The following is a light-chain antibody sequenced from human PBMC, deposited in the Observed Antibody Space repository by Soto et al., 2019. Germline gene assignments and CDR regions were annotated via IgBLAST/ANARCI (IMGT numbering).Light chain of an antibody. V-gene: IGLV1-40*01. J-gene: IGLJ1*01. CDR1: SSNIGAGYD. Sequence: QPVLTQPPSVSGAPGQRVTISCTGSSSNIGAGYDVHWYQQLPGTAPKLLIYGNSNRPSGVPDRFSGSKSGTSASLAITGLQAEDEADYYCQSYDSSLISYVFGTGTKVTVL. CDR2: GNS. CDR3: QSYDSSLISYV.